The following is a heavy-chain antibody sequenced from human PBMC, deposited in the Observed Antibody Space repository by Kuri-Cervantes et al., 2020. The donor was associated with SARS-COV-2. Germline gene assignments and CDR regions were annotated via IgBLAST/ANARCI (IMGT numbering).Heavy chain of an antibody. Sequence: GESLKISCAASGFKFSRTDMHWVRQAPGKGLEWVAFISYDGNNKKCIASGKGRFTISRDNSQNKLYLQMRSLRAEDTAVYYCAKAPRPHWDGGNSGDYWGQGTLVTVSS. CDR3: AKAPRPHWDGGNSGDY. CDR2: ISYDGNNK. V-gene: IGHV3-30*18. CDR1: GFKFSRTD. D-gene: IGHD4-23*01. J-gene: IGHJ4*02.